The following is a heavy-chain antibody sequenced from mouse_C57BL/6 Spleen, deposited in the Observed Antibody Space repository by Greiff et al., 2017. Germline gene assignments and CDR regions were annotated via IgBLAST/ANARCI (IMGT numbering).Heavy chain of an antibody. CDR3: SISWGDCCGSPFAY. CDR1: GYTFTDYY. J-gene: IGHJ3*01. CDR2: INPNNGGT. Sequence: VQLQQSGPELVKPGASVKISCKASGYTFTDYYMNWVKQSHGKSLEWIGDINPNNGGTSYNKKFKGKATLTVDKSSSTAYMEPRSLTSEDSAVYCCSISWGDCCGSPFAYWGQGTLVTVSA. D-gene: IGHD1-1*01. V-gene: IGHV1-26*01.